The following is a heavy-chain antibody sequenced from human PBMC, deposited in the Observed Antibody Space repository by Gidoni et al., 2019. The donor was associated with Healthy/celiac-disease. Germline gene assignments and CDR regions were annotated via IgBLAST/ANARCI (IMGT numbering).Heavy chain of an antibody. CDR2: IYHSGST. V-gene: IGHV4-4*02. J-gene: IGHJ4*02. CDR1: GGSISSTNW. Sequence: QVQLQESGPGLVKPSGTLSLTCAVSGGSISSTNWWSWVRQPPGKGLEWIGEIYHSGSTNYNPSLKSRVTISVDKSKNQFSLKLSSVTAADTAVYYCARELSPISQGVAGIDYFDYWGQGTLVTVSS. CDR3: ARELSPISQGVAGIDYFDY. D-gene: IGHD6-19*01.